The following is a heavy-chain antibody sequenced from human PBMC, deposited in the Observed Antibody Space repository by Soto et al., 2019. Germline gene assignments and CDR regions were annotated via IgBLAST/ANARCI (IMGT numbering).Heavy chain of an antibody. CDR2: IYWDDDK. J-gene: IGHJ6*02. CDR1: GFSLSTTGVG. Sequence: QITLKESGPTLVKPTQTLTLTCTFSGFSLSTTGVGVGWIRQPPGKALEWLALIYWDDDKRYNPSLKSRLTITKDTSKNQVDLTMTNMDPVDTATYYCVQSRCGGDCLQSYSSHSYYGLDVWGQGTTVTVSS. CDR3: VQSRCGGDCLQSYSSHSYYGLDV. V-gene: IGHV2-5*02. D-gene: IGHD2-21*01.